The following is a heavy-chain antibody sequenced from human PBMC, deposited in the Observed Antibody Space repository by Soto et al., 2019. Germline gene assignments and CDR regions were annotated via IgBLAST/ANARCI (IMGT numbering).Heavy chain of an antibody. CDR2: ISYDGSNK. D-gene: IGHD6-13*01. V-gene: IGHV3-30*18. CDR3: AKDREQQLVPGGYFDY. J-gene: IGHJ4*02. Sequence: QVQLVESGGGVVQPGRSLRLSCAASGFTFSSYGMHWVRQAPGKGLEWVAVISYDGSNKYYADSVKGRFTISRDNSKNTLYLQRNSLRAEDTAVYYCAKDREQQLVPGGYFDYWGQGTLVTVSS. CDR1: GFTFSSYG.